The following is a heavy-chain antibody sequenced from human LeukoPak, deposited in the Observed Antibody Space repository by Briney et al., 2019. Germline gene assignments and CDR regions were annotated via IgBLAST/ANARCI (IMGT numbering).Heavy chain of an antibody. J-gene: IGHJ5*02. CDR3: ASSYSSGRDIWFDP. D-gene: IGHD6-19*01. Sequence: ASVKVSCKASGYTFTGYDIHWVRQAPGQGLEWRGWINPNIGGTNYAQKFPGWVTMTRETSISTAYMELRRLRSDDTAVYYCASSYSSGRDIWFDPWGEGSLVTVSS. CDR2: INPNIGGT. CDR1: GYTFTGYD. V-gene: IGHV1-2*04.